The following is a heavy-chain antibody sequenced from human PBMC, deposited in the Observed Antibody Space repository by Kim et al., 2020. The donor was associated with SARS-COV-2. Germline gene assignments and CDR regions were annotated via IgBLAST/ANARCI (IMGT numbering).Heavy chain of an antibody. D-gene: IGHD3-22*01. V-gene: IGHV3-21*01. CDR3: ARARHLGDTSGHSRGFVDY. CDR1: EFTFTSYT. J-gene: IGHJ4*02. CDR2: ISSSSTYI. Sequence: GGSLRLSCAASEFTFTSYTMHWVRQAPGKGLEWVSSISSSSTYIYYADSVTGRFSISRDNAKNSLYLQMNSLRAEDTAVYYCARARHLGDTSGHSRGFVDYWGQGTLVTVSS.